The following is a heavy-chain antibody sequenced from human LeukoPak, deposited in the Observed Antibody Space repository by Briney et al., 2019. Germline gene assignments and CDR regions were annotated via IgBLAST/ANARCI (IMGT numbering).Heavy chain of an antibody. CDR3: ARDGHPFDL. J-gene: IGHJ4*02. Sequence: GGSLRLSCAVSGFRFSSYWMSWVRQAPGKGLEWVANINQDGSEKYYVDSVKGRFTISRDNAKNSLYLQMNSLRAEDTAVYYCARDGHPFDLWGQGTLVTVAS. CDR2: INQDGSEK. V-gene: IGHV3-7*01. CDR1: GFRFSSYW.